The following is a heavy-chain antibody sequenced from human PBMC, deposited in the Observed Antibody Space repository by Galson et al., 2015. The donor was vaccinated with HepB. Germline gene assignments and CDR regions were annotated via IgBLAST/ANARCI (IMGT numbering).Heavy chain of an antibody. V-gene: IGHV3-23*01. D-gene: IGHD3-10*01. J-gene: IGHJ4*02. CDR2: ISGSGGST. Sequence: SLRLSCAASGFTFSSYAMSWVRQAPGKGLEWVSAISGSGGSTYYADSVKGRFTISRDNSKNTLYLQMNSLRAEDTAVYYCAKATGVGSGSYYFDYWGQGTLVTVSS. CDR1: GFTFSSYA. CDR3: AKATGVGSGSYYFDY.